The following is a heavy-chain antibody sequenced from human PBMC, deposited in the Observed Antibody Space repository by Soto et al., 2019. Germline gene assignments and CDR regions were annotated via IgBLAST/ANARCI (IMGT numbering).Heavy chain of an antibody. D-gene: IGHD5-12*01. V-gene: IGHV3-64D*06. Sequence: GGSLRLSCSASGFTFSSYAMHWFRQAPGKGLEYVSGVRGNGDPPFYADSVKGRFTISRDNSKNTLYLQMSSLSADDTAVYYCVKSRGGNNFDFFDWGQGXLVTVSS. CDR3: VKSRGGNNFDFFD. CDR2: VRGNGDPP. J-gene: IGHJ4*02. CDR1: GFTFSSYA.